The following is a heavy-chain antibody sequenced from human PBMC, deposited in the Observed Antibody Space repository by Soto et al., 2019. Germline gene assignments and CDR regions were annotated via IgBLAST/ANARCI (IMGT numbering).Heavy chain of an antibody. J-gene: IGHJ2*01. CDR3: ASSPPAASPAPEWHYDL. CDR2: ISPNSDYV. D-gene: IGHD6-25*01. Sequence: GGSLRLSCAASGLSLNSYTMTWVRQDPGRGLEWVSSISPNSDYVYDSDSVKGRFTISRDSAKYSLFLQMSILRPEDTAVYYCASSPPAASPAPEWHYDLWGRGTLVTVSS. CDR1: GLSLNSYT. V-gene: IGHV3-21*06.